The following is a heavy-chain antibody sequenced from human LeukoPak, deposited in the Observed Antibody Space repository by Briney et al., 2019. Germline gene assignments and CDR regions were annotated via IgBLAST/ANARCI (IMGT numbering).Heavy chain of an antibody. V-gene: IGHV1-69*01. J-gene: IGHJ5*02. CDR2: LIPSFGTA. CDR1: GCTFSSYA. D-gene: IGHD3-9*01. Sequence: SVNVSCKASGCTFSSYAISWVRQAPGQGLEWMGGLIPSFGTANYAQKFQGRVTITADESTSTAYMELSSLRSEDTAVYYCARGGYDILTGYYRYNWFDPWGQGTLVTVSS. CDR3: ARGGYDILTGYYRYNWFDP.